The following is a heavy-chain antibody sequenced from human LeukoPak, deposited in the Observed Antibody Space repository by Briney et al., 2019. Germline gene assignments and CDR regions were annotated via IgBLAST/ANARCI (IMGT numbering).Heavy chain of an antibody. CDR1: GGSFSGYY. CDR2: INHSGST. V-gene: IGHV4-34*01. D-gene: IGHD2/OR15-2a*01. J-gene: IGHJ4*02. CDR3: ARRALLCIGY. Sequence: SETLSLTCAVYGGSFSGYYWSWIRQPPGKGLEWIGEINHSGSTNYNPSLKSRVTISIGTSKNQFSLKLSSVTAADTAVYYCARRALLCIGYWGQGSLVTVSS.